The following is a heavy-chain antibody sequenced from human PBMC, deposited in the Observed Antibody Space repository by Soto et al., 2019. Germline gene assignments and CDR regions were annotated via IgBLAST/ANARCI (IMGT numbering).Heavy chain of an antibody. J-gene: IGHJ4*02. CDR1: GFTFSSYA. D-gene: IGHD3-22*01. V-gene: IGHV3-23*01. CDR2: ISGSGGST. CDR3: AKYASYYDSSGYYYFDY. Sequence: EVQLLESGGGLVQPGGSLRLSCAASGFTFSSYAMSWFRQAPGKGLEWVSAISGSGGSTYYSDSVKGRFTISRDNSKNTLYLQMNSLRAEDTAVYYCAKYASYYDSSGYYYFDYWGQGTLVTVSS.